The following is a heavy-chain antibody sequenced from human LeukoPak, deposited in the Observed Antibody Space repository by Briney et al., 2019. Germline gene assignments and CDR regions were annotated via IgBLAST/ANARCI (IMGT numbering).Heavy chain of an antibody. CDR2: INHSGST. V-gene: IGHV4-34*01. Sequence: SETLSLTCAVYGGSFSGYYWSWIRQPPGKGLEWIGEINHSGSTNYNPSLKSRVTISVDTSKNQFSLKLSSVTAADTAVYYCARGRVVPAAIDVESSSYCYFDRWGRGTLVTVSS. J-gene: IGHJ2*01. CDR3: ARGRVVPAAIDVESSSYCYFDR. CDR1: GGSFSGYY. D-gene: IGHD2-2*01.